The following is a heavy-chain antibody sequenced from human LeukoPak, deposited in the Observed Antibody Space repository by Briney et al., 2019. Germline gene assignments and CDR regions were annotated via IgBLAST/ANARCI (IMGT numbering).Heavy chain of an antibody. CDR2: ISSSSSYI. D-gene: IGHD5-18*01. CDR3: ARARWIQLWSYYFDY. V-gene: IGHV3-21*01. CDR1: GFTFSRYW. J-gene: IGHJ4*02. Sequence: GGSLRLSCADSGFTFSRYWMHWVRQTPGKGLVWVSSISSSSSYIYYADSVKGRFTISRDNAKNSLYLQMNSLRAEDTAVYYCARARWIQLWSYYFDYWGQGTLVTVSS.